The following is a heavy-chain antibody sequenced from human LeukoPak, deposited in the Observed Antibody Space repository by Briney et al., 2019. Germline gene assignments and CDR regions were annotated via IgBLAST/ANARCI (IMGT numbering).Heavy chain of an antibody. V-gene: IGHV4-4*02. CDR3: ASVPIFGVVALDAFDI. J-gene: IGHJ3*02. CDR1: GGSISSSNW. D-gene: IGHD3-3*01. CDR2: IYHSGST. Sequence: PSGTLSLTCAVSGGSISSSNWWSWVRQPPGKGLEWIGEIYHSGSTNYNPSLKSRVTISVDTSKNQFSLKLSSVTAADTAVYYCASVPIFGVVALDAFDIWGQGTMVTVSS.